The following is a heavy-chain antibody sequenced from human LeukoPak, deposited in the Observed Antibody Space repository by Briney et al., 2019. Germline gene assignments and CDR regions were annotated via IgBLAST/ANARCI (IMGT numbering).Heavy chain of an antibody. V-gene: IGHV3-30*02. CDR1: GFIFSTDG. J-gene: IGHJ4*02. CDR2: IQYDGGYI. CDR3: ATDKHCSNGNCYSYPGY. D-gene: IGHD2-2*01. Sequence: PGGSLRLSCAASGFIFSTDGMHWVRQAPDKGPEWVSFIQYDGGYIDYADSVRGRFTISRDNSKNTLYLQMNNLRPEDTAVYYCATDKHCSNGNCYSYPGYWGQGTLVTVSS.